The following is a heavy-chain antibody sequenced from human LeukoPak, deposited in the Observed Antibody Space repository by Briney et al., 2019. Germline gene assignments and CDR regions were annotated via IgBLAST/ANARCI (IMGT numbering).Heavy chain of an antibody. V-gene: IGHV4-4*07. CDR3: ATNSGSYGWFDP. CDR1: GGSISSYY. CDR2: IYTSGST. D-gene: IGHD1-26*01. Sequence: SETLSLTCTVSGGSISSYYWSWIGQPAGKALEWIGRIYTSGSTNYNPSLKSRVTMSVDTSKNQFSLKLSSVTAADTAVYYCATNSGSYGWFDPWGQGTLVTVSS. J-gene: IGHJ5*02.